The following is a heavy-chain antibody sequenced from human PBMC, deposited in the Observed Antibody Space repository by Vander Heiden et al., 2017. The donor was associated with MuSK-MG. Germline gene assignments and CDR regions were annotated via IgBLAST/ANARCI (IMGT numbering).Heavy chain of an antibody. J-gene: IGHJ4*02. Sequence: EVQLLESGGGLVQPGGSLRLSCAASGFPFSSDARSRVRQAPGMGLEWVSAISGSGGRPYDADPGKGRFPISRDNSKNTLYLQMNSLRAEDTAVYYCAKDPLLHASENYWGQGTLVTVSS. CDR1: GFPFSSDA. V-gene: IGHV3-23*01. CDR3: AKDPLLHASENY. CDR2: ISGSGGRP. D-gene: IGHD2-2*01.